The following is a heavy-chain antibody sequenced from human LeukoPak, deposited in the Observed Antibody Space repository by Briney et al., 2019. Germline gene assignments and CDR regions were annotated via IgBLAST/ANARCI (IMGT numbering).Heavy chain of an antibody. CDR3: AREGSAFDI. J-gene: IGHJ3*02. CDR2: ISYDGSNK. CDR1: GFTFSSYA. V-gene: IGHV3-30-3*01. Sequence: GGSLRLSCAASGFTFSSYAMHWVRQAPGKGLEWVAVISYDGSNKYYADSVKGRFTISRDNSKNTLYLQMNSLRAKDTAVYYCAREGSAFDIWGQGTMVTVSS.